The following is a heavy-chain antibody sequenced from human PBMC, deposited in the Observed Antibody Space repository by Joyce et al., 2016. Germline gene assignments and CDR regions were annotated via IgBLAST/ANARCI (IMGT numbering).Heavy chain of an antibody. CDR1: GGSFSGYY. CDR2: SNHSRST. V-gene: IGHV4-34*01. J-gene: IGHJ2*01. CDR3: ARRSHGGLRIGLGGFDL. Sequence: QVQLQQWGAGLLKPSETLSLTCAVYGGSFSGYYWSWIRQPPGKGLEWIAESNHSRSTNYNPSLKRRVTISVDTSKNQFSLKLRYVTAADTAVYYCARRSHGGLRIGLGGFDLWGRGTLVTVSS. D-gene: IGHD4-17*01.